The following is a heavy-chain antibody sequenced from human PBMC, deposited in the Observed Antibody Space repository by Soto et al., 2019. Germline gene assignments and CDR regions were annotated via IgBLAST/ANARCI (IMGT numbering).Heavy chain of an antibody. Sequence: PSETLSLTCTVSGGSISSYYWSWIRQPPGKGLEWIGYIYYSGSTNYNPSLKSRVTISVDTSKNQFSLKLSSVTAADTAVYYCARGSRSALYYYYGMDVWGQGTTVT. J-gene: IGHJ6*02. CDR1: GGSISSYY. D-gene: IGHD3-3*01. CDR3: ARGSRSALYYYYGMDV. CDR2: IYYSGST. V-gene: IGHV4-59*01.